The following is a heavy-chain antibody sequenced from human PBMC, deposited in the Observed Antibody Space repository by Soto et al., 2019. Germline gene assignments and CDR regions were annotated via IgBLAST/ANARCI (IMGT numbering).Heavy chain of an antibody. V-gene: IGHV1-3*01. CDR1: GYTFTNYA. Sequence: QVQLVQSGAEVKKPGASVKVSCKASGYTFTNYATHWVRQAPGHRLEWMGWINAGDGSTKYSQNFQGRVTITRDTSASTVFMELTSLRSEDTAVYYCARPNTGWDYWGQGTLVTVSS. J-gene: IGHJ4*02. D-gene: IGHD6-19*01. CDR3: ARPNTGWDY. CDR2: INAGDGST.